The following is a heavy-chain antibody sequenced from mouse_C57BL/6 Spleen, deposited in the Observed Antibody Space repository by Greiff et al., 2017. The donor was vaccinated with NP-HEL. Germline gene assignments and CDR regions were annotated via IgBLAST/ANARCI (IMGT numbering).Heavy chain of an antibody. J-gene: IGHJ4*01. CDR1: GYTFTDYN. CDR2: INPNNGGT. Sequence: VQLQQSGPELVKPGASVKIPCKASGYTFTDYNMDWVKQSHGKSLEWIGDINPNNGGTNYNQKFKGKATLTVDKSSSTAYMELRSLTSEDTAVYYCATSTYGSSMDYWGQGTSVTVSS. V-gene: IGHV1-18*01. CDR3: ATSTYGSSMDY. D-gene: IGHD1-1*01.